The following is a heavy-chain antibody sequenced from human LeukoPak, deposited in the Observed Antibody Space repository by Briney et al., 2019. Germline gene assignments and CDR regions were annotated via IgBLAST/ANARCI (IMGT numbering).Heavy chain of an antibody. D-gene: IGHD3-22*01. V-gene: IGHV1-69*04. CDR1: GGTFSSYA. J-gene: IGHJ4*02. CDR3: AREGWYYDSSGYII. Sequence: SVKVSCKASGGTFSSYAISWVRQAPAQGLEWMGRIIPILGIANYAQKFQGRVTITADKSTSTAYMELSSLRSEDTAVYYCAREGWYYDSSGYIIWGQGTLVTVSS. CDR2: IIPILGIA.